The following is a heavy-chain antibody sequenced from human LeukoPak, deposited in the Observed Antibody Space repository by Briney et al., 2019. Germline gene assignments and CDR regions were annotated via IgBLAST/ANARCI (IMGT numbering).Heavy chain of an antibody. V-gene: IGHV4-39*01. CDR1: GGSISSSSYY. CDR3: ARGEWELLFDS. D-gene: IGHD1-26*01. CDR2: IYYSGRT. J-gene: IGHJ4*02. Sequence: SETLSLTCTVSGGSISSSSYYWGWIRQPPGKGLEWIGSIYYSGRTYYNPSLKSRVTISVDTSKNQFSLKLSSVTAADTAVYYCARGEWELLFDSWGQGTLVTVSS.